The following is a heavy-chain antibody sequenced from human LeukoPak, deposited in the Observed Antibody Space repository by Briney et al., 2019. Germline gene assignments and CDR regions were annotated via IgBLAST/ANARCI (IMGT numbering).Heavy chain of an antibody. Sequence: SQTLSLTCTVSGGSISSGDYYWSWIRQPAGKGLEWIGRIYTSGSTNYNPSLKSRVTMSVDTSKNQFSLKLSSVTAADTAVYYCARGGPYYYYYYMDVWGKGTTVTVSS. CDR2: IYTSGST. CDR3: ARGGPYYYYYYMDV. CDR1: GGSISSGDYY. J-gene: IGHJ6*03. V-gene: IGHV4-61*02.